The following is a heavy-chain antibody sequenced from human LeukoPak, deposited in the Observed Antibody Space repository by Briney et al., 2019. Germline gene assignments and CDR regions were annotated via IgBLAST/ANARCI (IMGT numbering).Heavy chain of an antibody. J-gene: IGHJ4*02. CDR1: GFTFTNYA. V-gene: IGHV3-23*01. CDR3: AKLGGYYDNSGSRYFDY. CDR2: IGLRGGST. D-gene: IGHD3-22*01. Sequence: GGSLRLSCAASGFTFTNYAMAWVRQAPGKGLEWVSAIGLRGGSTYYADSVKGRFTDSRDNSKNTLYLQMNSLRAVDTAVYYWAKLGGYYDNSGSRYFDYWGQGTLGTVSS.